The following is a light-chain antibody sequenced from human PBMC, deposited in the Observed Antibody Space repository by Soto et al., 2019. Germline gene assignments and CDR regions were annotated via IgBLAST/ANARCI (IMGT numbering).Light chain of an antibody. J-gene: IGLJ1*01. CDR3: SSYTSSITPYV. Sequence: QSALTQPPSVSGAPGQRVTVSCTGSSSNIGAGYDVHWYQQLPGTAPKLLIYGVSSRPSGVSNRFSGSKSGNAAYLTISGLQADDEAEYYCSSYTSSITPYVFGTGTKVTVL. V-gene: IGLV1-40*01. CDR2: GVS. CDR1: SSNIGAGYD.